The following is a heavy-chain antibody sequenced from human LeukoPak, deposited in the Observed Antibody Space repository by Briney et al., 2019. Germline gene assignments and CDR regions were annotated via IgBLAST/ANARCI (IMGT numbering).Heavy chain of an antibody. J-gene: IGHJ3*02. Sequence: GGSLRLSCAASGFTFSDYYMSWIRQAPGKGLEWVSYISSSSYTNYADSVKGRFTISRDNAKNSLYLQMNSLRAEDTAVYYCARVAYCGGDCYQDAFDIWGQGTMVTVSS. CDR2: ISSSSYT. D-gene: IGHD2-21*02. CDR1: GFTFSDYY. CDR3: ARVAYCGGDCYQDAFDI. V-gene: IGHV3-11*05.